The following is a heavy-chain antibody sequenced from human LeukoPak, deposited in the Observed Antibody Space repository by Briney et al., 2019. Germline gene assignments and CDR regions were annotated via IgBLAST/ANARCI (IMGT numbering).Heavy chain of an antibody. CDR1: GGSISPYY. CDR3: ARMSAGLEYFDL. V-gene: IGHV4-59*01. J-gene: IGHJ2*01. CDR2: IYYSGST. D-gene: IGHD1-1*01. Sequence: SETLSLTCTVSGGSISPYYWSWIRQPPGKGLEWIGNIYYSGSTNYSPSLKSRVTISVDTSKNQFSLKLSSVTAADTAVYYCARMSAGLEYFDLWGRGTLVTVSS.